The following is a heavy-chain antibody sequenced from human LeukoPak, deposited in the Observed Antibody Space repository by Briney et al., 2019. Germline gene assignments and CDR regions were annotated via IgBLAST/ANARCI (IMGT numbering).Heavy chain of an antibody. CDR2: ISSSSSNI. Sequence: GGSLRLSCAASGFTFSSYTMNWVRQAPGKGLECISAISSSSSNIYYADSVKGRFTISRDNAKNSLYLQMNSLRAEDTAVYYCARGPSPHIGSWYEDYFDYWGQGTLVTVSS. CDR1: GFTFSSYT. D-gene: IGHD6-13*01. CDR3: ARGPSPHIGSWYEDYFDY. V-gene: IGHV3-48*04. J-gene: IGHJ4*02.